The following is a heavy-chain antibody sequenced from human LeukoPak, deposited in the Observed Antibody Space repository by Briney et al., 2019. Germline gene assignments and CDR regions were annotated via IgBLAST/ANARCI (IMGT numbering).Heavy chain of an antibody. D-gene: IGHD3-22*01. CDR2: ISTNGDST. Sequence: GGSLRLSCSASGFTFSSFAMHWVRQAPGKGLGYVSAISTNGDSTYYADSVKGRFTISRDNSKNTLYLQMNSLRAEDTAVYYCARDKTGYYYDSSGYFDYWGQGTLVTVSS. CDR1: GFTFSSFA. CDR3: ARDKTGYYYDSSGYFDY. V-gene: IGHV3-64*04. J-gene: IGHJ4*02.